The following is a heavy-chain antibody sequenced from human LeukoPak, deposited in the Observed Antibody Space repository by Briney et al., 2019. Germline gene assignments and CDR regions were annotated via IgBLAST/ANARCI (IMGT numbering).Heavy chain of an antibody. Sequence: GGSLRLSCAASGFTFSSYSMNWVRQAPGKGLEWVSSISSSSSYIYYADSVKGRFTISRDNAKNSLYLQMNSLRAEDTAVYYCASWVPVEGEEPFDYWGQGTLVTVSS. CDR1: GFTFSSYS. V-gene: IGHV3-21*01. CDR3: ASWVPVEGEEPFDY. D-gene: IGHD3-16*01. J-gene: IGHJ4*02. CDR2: ISSSSSYI.